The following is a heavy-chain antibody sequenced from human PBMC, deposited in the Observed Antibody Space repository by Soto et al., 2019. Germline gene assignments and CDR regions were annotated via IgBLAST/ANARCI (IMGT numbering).Heavy chain of an antibody. Sequence: QVQLVESGGGVVQPGRSLRLSCAASGFTFSSYGMHWVRQAPGKGLEWVAVISYDGSDEYYADSVKGRFTISRDNSNNTLYLQMDSLRAEDTAVYYCAKGVVVATTDFQHWGQGTLVTVSS. CDR2: ISYDGSDE. J-gene: IGHJ1*01. CDR3: AKGVVVATTDFQH. V-gene: IGHV3-30*18. CDR1: GFTFSSYG. D-gene: IGHD2-15*01.